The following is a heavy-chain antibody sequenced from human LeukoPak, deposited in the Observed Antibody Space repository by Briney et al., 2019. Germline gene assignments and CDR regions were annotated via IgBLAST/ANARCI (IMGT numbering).Heavy chain of an antibody. J-gene: IGHJ4*02. CDR1: GYKFTNYW. D-gene: IGHD3-22*01. CDR3: ARPTYYYDANAPIYYFDY. CDR2: IYPGDSDT. V-gene: IGHV5-51*01. Sequence: GESLKISCKGSGYKFTNYWIGRVRQMPGKGLEWMGMIYPGDSDTTYSPSFQGQVTISADKSIRTAYLQWSSLKASDTAMYYCARPTYYYDANAPIYYFDYWGQGTLVTVSS.